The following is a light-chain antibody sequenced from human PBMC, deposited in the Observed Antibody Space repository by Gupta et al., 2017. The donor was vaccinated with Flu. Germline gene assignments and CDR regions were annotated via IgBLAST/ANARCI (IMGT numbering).Light chain of an antibody. V-gene: IGKV3-15*01. CDR1: QSNSRN. J-gene: IGKJ5*01. CDR3: QQYDDWPPIT. Sequence: ELVLPQSPDTLSVSPGERATRSCRARQSNSRNLAWYQHKPGLAPRLLIFGASTRATGIADRFSGSGSGTEFTLIISSRESEDFAVDYCQQYDDWPPITFGQGTRLEIK. CDR2: GAS.